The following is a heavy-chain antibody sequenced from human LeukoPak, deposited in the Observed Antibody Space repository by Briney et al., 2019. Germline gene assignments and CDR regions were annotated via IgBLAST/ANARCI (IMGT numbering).Heavy chain of an antibody. J-gene: IGHJ5*02. Sequence: ASVKVSCKASGYTFTGYYMHWVRQAPGQGLEWMGWINPNSGGTNYAQKFQGRVTVTRDTSISTAYMELSRLRSDDTAVYYCARWGIVVVVAATDARGFDPWGQGTLVTVSS. CDR2: INPNSGGT. CDR3: ARWGIVVVVAATDARGFDP. V-gene: IGHV1-2*02. CDR1: GYTFTGYY. D-gene: IGHD2-15*01.